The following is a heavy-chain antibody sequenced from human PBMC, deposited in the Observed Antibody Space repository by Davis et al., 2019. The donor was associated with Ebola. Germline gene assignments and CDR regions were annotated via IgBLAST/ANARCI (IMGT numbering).Heavy chain of an antibody. Sequence: PSETLSLTCTVSGSTPANNYWTWIPQTHAKGLDWIGYIFYSGTVRTKYNPSLKNRVTISEGPTQRQFSLQLTSVTAEDSATYYCTRQFSSSSYADLWGHGIPVTVSS. CDR1: GSTPANNY. CDR3: TRQFSSSSYADL. D-gene: IGHD6-6*01. CDR2: IFYSGTVRT. J-gene: IGHJ1*01. V-gene: IGHV4-59*08.